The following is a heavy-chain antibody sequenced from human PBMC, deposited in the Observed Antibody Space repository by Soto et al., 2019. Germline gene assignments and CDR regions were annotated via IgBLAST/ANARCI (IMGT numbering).Heavy chain of an antibody. Sequence: ASVKVSCKASGYTFTSYGIRWVRQAPGQGLEWMGWISAYNGNTNYAQKLQGRVTMTSDTSTSTAYMELRSLRSDDTAVYYCARQGLGELRIVWFDPWGQGTLVTVSS. CDR3: ARQGLGELRIVWFDP. D-gene: IGHD3-10*01. CDR1: GYTFTSYG. J-gene: IGHJ5*02. CDR2: ISAYNGNT. V-gene: IGHV1-18*01.